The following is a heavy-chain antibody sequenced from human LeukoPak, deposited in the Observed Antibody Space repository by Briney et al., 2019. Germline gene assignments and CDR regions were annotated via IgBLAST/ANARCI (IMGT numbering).Heavy chain of an antibody. D-gene: IGHD1-26*01. CDR2: IYPGDSDT. CDR1: GYSFTSYW. V-gene: IGHV5-51*01. CDR3: AGFSSSGANDY. Sequence: GESLKISWKGSGYSFTSYWIGGARQMPGKGREWMGIIYPGDSDTRYSPSFQGQATISAPKYISTVYVEWSGLKDSDTAMYYCAGFSSSGANDYWGQGTLVTVSS. J-gene: IGHJ4*02.